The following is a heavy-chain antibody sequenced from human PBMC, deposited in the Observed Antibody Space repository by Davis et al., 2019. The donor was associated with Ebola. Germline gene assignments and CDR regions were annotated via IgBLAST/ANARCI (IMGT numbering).Heavy chain of an antibody. CDR2: TYYRSKWFV. CDR1: GDSVSNNRDA. V-gene: IGHV6-1*01. D-gene: IGHD3-22*01. J-gene: IGHJ4*02. Sequence: QTLSLTCAISGDSVSNNRDAWNWIRQSPSRGLEWLGRTYYRSKWFVDYAASVKSRITIKADTSKNQFSLQLTSVTPEDTAAYYCARDPPYDQGYDYWGQGTLVTVSS. CDR3: ARDPPYDQGYDY.